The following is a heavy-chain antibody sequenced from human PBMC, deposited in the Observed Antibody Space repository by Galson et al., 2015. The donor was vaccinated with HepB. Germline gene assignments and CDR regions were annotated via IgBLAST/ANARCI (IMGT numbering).Heavy chain of an antibody. CDR1: GDSISNDRW. J-gene: IGHJ4*02. D-gene: IGHD3-10*01. Sequence: ATLSLTCAVSGDSISNDRWWSWVRQPPGEGLEWIGEAYHSGGTNYRPSLKSRVTISVDKSKNQFSRKLTSVTAADTAVYYCARAKEGRGYFDYWGQGTLVTVSS. CDR2: AYHSGGT. CDR3: ARAKEGRGYFDY. V-gene: IGHV4-4*02.